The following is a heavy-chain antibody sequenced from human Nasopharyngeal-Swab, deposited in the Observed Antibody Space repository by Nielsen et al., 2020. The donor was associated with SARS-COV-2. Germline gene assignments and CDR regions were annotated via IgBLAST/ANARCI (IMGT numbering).Heavy chain of an antibody. J-gene: IGHJ5*02. CDR3: ARVVMVYAIYWFDP. V-gene: IGHV4-34*01. Sequence: WIRQPPGKGLEWIGEINHSGSTNYDPSLKSRVTISVDTSKNQFSLKLSSVTAADTAVYYCARVVMVYAIYWFDPRGQGTLVTVSS. D-gene: IGHD2-8*01. CDR2: INHSGST.